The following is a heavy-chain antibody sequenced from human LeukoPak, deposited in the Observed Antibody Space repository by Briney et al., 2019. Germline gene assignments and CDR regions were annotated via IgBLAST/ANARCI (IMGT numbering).Heavy chain of an antibody. V-gene: IGHV3-23*01. CDR2: ISGSGGST. J-gene: IGHJ4*02. CDR3: AKRGNHYDSSGYYWLDY. Sequence: GGSLRLSCAASGFTFRSYAMTWVRQAPGKGLEWVSAISGSGGSTYYADSVKGRFTISRDNSKNTLYLQMNSLRAEDTAVYYCAKRGNHYDSSGYYWLDYWGQGTLVTVSS. D-gene: IGHD3-22*01. CDR1: GFTFRSYA.